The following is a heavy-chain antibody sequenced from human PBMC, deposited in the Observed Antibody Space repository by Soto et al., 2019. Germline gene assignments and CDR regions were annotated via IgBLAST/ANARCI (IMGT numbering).Heavy chain of an antibody. D-gene: IGHD3-22*01. J-gene: IGHJ4*02. CDR3: AREAISSDYFDY. CDR2: IYSGGRT. V-gene: IGHV3-53*02. CDR1: GFTVSSNY. Sequence: VQLVETGGGLIQPGGSLRLSCAASGFTVSSNYMSWVHQAPGQGLEWVSFIYSGGRTYYADSVKGRFTISRDNSKNTLYLQMNSLRAEDTAVYYCAREAISSDYFDYWGQGTLVIVSS.